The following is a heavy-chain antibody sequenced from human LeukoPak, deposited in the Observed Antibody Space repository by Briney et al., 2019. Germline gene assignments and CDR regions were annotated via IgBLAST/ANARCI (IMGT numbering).Heavy chain of an antibody. Sequence: ASVKVSCKATGGNFNFYAISWLRQAPGQGLEWMEGIIPIAGTTNYAQKSQGRVTITADESTSTAYMELSSLRSEDTAVYYCAIKDHILTASGLGPHIPHYFDYWGQGTPVTVSS. CDR2: IIPIAGTT. CDR1: GGNFNFYA. D-gene: IGHD3-9*01. J-gene: IGHJ4*02. V-gene: IGHV1-69*13. CDR3: AIKDHILTASGLGPHIPHYFDY.